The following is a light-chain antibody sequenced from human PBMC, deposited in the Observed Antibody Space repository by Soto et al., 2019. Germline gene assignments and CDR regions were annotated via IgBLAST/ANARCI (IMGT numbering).Light chain of an antibody. J-gene: IGKJ2*01. CDR2: GAS. CDR1: QSVSSSY. V-gene: IGKV3-20*01. Sequence: EIVLTQSPGTLSLSPGERATLSCRASQSVSSSYLAWYHQKPGQAPRLLIYGASSRATGIPDRFSGSGSGRDFTLTISRLEPEEFAVYYCQQYCSSPYTFGQGTKLEIK. CDR3: QQYCSSPYT.